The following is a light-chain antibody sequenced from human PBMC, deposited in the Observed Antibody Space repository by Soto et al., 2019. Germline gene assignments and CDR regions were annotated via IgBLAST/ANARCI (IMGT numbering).Light chain of an antibody. V-gene: IGKV1-39*01. Sequence: DIQMTQSPSSLSASVGDRVTITCRASQSISSYLNWYQQKPGKAPKLLIYAASSLQSGVPSRFSGSGSGTDFTLSISNLQPEDFATYYCQQSYSTPYTFGHRTKLEIK. J-gene: IGKJ2*01. CDR2: AAS. CDR3: QQSYSTPYT. CDR1: QSISSY.